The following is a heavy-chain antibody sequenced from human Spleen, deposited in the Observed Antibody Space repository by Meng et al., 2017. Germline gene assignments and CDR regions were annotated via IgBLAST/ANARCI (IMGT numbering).Heavy chain of an antibody. D-gene: IGHD6-19*01. CDR2: IYYSGST. CDR3: ASYNSGWPQFDS. CDR1: GGSISSSSYY. Sequence: SETLSLTCTVSGGSISSSSYYWGWIRQPPGKGLEWIGSIYYSGSTNYNPSLESRATISVDTSQNNLSLKLSSVTAADSAVYYCASYNSGWPQFDSWGQGTLVTVSS. J-gene: IGHJ4*02. V-gene: IGHV4-39*02.